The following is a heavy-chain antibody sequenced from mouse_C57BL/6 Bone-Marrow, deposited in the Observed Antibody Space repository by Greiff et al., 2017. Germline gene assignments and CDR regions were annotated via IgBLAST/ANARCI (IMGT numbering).Heavy chain of an antibody. Sequence: VQVVESGPELVKPGASVKISCKASGYAFSSSWMNWVKQRPGKGLEWIGRIYPGDGDTNDNGKFKGKATLTADKSSSTAYMQLSSLTSEDSAVYFCARFIYDYDYFDYWGQGTTLTVSS. J-gene: IGHJ2*01. CDR2: IYPGDGDT. CDR3: ARFIYDYDYFDY. CDR1: GYAFSSSW. V-gene: IGHV1-82*01. D-gene: IGHD2-4*01.